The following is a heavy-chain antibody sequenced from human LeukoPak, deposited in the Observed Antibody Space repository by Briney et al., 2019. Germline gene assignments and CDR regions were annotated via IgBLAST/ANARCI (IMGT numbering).Heavy chain of an antibody. CDR2: ISWNSGGT. J-gene: IGHJ3*02. V-gene: IGHV3-9*01. Sequence: GRSLRLSCAASGFTFDDYAMHRVRQAPGKGLEWVSGISWNSGGTGYADSVKGRVTISRDNAKNSLYLQMNSLRVEDTALYYCAKDTRYSNYAGGSFDIWGQGTMVTVSS. D-gene: IGHD4-11*01. CDR3: AKDTRYSNYAGGSFDI. CDR1: GFTFDDYA.